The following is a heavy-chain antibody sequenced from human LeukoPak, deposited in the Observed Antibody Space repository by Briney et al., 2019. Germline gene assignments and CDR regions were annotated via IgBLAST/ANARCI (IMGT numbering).Heavy chain of an antibody. V-gene: IGHV4-61*02. J-gene: IGHJ4*02. CDR3: ARWQRWLQFVDS. CDR2: IYTSGST. CDR1: GGSISSGSYY. D-gene: IGHD5-24*01. Sequence: SETLSLTCTVSGGSISSGSYYWSWIRQPAGKGLEWIGRIYTSGSTNYNPSLKSRVTISVDTSKNQFSLKLSSVTAADTAVYYCARWQRWLQFVDSWGRGTLVTVSS.